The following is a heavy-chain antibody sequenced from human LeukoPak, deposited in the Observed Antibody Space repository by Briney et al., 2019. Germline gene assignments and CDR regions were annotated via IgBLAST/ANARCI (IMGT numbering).Heavy chain of an antibody. V-gene: IGHV1-8*01. Sequence: ASVKVSCKASGYTFTDYDMNWVRQATGQRLEWMGWMNPNTGKTGYAQKLQGRVTMTTDTSTSTAYMELRSLRSDDTAVYYCARGRMVVAATGPAFFDYWGQGTLVTVSS. CDR1: GYTFTDYD. CDR2: MNPNTGKT. CDR3: ARGRMVVAATGPAFFDY. D-gene: IGHD2-15*01. J-gene: IGHJ4*02.